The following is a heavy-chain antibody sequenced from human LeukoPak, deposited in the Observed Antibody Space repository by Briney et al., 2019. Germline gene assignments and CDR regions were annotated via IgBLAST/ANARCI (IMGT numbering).Heavy chain of an antibody. CDR2: ISYDGSNK. J-gene: IGHJ4*02. Sequence: GRSLRLSCAASGFTFSSYAMHWVRQAPGKGLEWVAVISYDGSNKYYADSVKGRFTISRDNSKNTLYLQNNSLRAEDTAGYYLSRDRGPGGDLNFDYWGQGTLVTVSS. V-gene: IGHV3-30*04. CDR3: SRDRGPGGDLNFDY. D-gene: IGHD4-17*01. CDR1: GFTFSSYA.